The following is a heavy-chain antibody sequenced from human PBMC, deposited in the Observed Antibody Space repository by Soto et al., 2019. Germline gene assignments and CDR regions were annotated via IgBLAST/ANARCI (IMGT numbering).Heavy chain of an antibody. Sequence: PSETLSLTCTVSGASISSSIYYGGWIRRPPGKGLEWIGSIFYSGSTYYNPSLKSRVTISVDTSKNHFSLKLYSVTAADTAMYYCARRVVTASSPIYYFDYWGQG. V-gene: IGHV4-39*01. CDR3: ARRVVTASSPIYYFDY. D-gene: IGHD2-21*02. CDR1: GASISSSIYY. J-gene: IGHJ4*02. CDR2: IFYSGST.